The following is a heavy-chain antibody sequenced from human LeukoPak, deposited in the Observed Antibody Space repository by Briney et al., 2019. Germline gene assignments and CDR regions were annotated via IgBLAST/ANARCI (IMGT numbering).Heavy chain of an antibody. CDR3: VRDDYLGY. V-gene: IGHV3-7*05. CDR1: GFTFSNSW. D-gene: IGHD3-16*01. CDR2: IKQDGSEK. J-gene: IGHJ4*02. Sequence: GGSLRLSCAASGFTFSNSWMSWIRQAPGQGLEWVANIKQDGSEKYYVDSVKGRFTISRDNARNSLYLQMNSLRAEDTAVYYCVRDDYLGYWGQGRLVTVSS.